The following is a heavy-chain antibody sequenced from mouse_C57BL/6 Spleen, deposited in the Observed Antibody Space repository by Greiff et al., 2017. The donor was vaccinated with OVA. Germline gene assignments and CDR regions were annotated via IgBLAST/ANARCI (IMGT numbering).Heavy chain of an antibody. D-gene: IGHD1-1*01. V-gene: IGHV1-55*01. J-gene: IGHJ4*01. Sequence: QVQLQQPGAELVKPGASVKMSCKASGYTFTSYWITWVKQRPGQGLEWIGDIYPGSGSTNYNEKFKSKATLTVDTSSSTAYMQLSSLTSEDSAVYYCARPFITTVPLYYAMDYWGQGTSVTVSS. CDR3: ARPFITTVPLYYAMDY. CDR2: IYPGSGST. CDR1: GYTFTSYW.